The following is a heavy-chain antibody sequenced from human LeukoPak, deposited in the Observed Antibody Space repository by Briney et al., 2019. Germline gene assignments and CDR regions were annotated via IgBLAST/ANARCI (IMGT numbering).Heavy chain of an antibody. V-gene: IGHV1-69*13. CDR1: GGTFSSYA. CDR2: IIPIFGTA. J-gene: IGHJ4*02. Sequence: SVKVSCKASGGTFSSYAISWVRQAPGQGLEWMGGIIPIFGTANYAQKFQGRVTITADESTSTAYMELNSLRAEDTAVYYCASHSSGHYWGQGTLVTVSS. CDR3: ASHSSGHY. D-gene: IGHD3-22*01.